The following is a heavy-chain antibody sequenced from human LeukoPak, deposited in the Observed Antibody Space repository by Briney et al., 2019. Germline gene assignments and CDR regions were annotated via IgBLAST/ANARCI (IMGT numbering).Heavy chain of an antibody. V-gene: IGHV3-21*01. CDR1: VFTIRTFS. CDR2: SDINSGSM. D-gene: IGHD1-26*01. J-gene: IGHJ4*02. CDR3: GRYCVVGATPDH. Sequence: GGSLRLSCAASVFTIRTFSMNWVRQAPGKGLEWVSSSDINSGSMYYSDSVKGRFTISRDNTKNSLYLQMNSLRAEDTAVYYCGRYCVVGATPDHWGQGTLVTVSP.